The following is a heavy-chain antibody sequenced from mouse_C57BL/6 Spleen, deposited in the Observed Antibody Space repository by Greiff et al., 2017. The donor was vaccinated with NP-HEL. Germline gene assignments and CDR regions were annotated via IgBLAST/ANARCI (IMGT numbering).Heavy chain of an antibody. V-gene: IGHV1-18*01. CDR1: GYTFTDYN. CDR3: ARSPTTVPYAMDY. Sequence: EVQLQQSGPELVKPGASVKIPCKASGYTFTDYNMDWVKQSHGKSLEWIGDINPNNGGTNYNQKFKGKATLTVDKSSSTAYMELRSLTSEDTAVYYCARSPTTVPYAMDYWGQGTSVTVSS. D-gene: IGHD1-1*01. J-gene: IGHJ4*01. CDR2: INPNNGGT.